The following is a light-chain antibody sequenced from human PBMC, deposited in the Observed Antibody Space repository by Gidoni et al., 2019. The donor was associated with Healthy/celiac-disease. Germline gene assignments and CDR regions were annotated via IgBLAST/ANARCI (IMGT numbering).Light chain of an antibody. Sequence: QMDKAPSSLSASVGDRVTITFRASQSISSYLNWYQQKPGKAPKLLIHAASSLQSGVPSRFSGSGSGTDFTLTISSLQPEDFATYYCQQSYSTPVTFGPGTKVEIK. CDR3: QQSYSTPVT. V-gene: IGKV1-39*01. CDR1: QSISSY. CDR2: AAS. J-gene: IGKJ3*01.